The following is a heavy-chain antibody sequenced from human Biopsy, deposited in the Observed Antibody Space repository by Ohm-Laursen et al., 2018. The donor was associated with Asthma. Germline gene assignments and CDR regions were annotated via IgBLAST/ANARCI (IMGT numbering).Heavy chain of an antibody. CDR2: ISKDASTQ. CDR3: VRDGTDDAFDI. CDR1: GFTFRTYG. Sequence: SLRLSCAAPGFTFRTYGMHWVRQAPGKGLEWVGVISKDASTQDYADSVKGRFTMARDNSKNTLDLQMNSLREEDTAVYYCVRDGTDDAFDIWSQGTVVSVSS. J-gene: IGHJ3*02. V-gene: IGHV3-30*03. D-gene: IGHD1-1*01.